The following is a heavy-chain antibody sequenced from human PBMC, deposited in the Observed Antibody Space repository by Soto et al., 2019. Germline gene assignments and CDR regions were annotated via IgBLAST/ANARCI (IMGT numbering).Heavy chain of an antibody. D-gene: IGHD3-16*01. V-gene: IGHV3-73*02. CDR1: GFAFSAST. J-gene: IGHJ4*02. CDR3: SIQKGVVLSGALGW. Sequence: EVQLVESGGGLVQPGGSLTLSCAASGFAFSASTVHWVSQASGRGLEWVGRIRSKANNYATAYAAAVKGRVIISTDESKKTAYLQMNSLKTEDTALYFCSIQKGVVLSGALGWWGQGTLVTVSS. CDR2: IRSKANNYAT.